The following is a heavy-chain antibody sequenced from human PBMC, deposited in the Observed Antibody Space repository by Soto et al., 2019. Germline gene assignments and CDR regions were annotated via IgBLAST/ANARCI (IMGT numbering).Heavy chain of an antibody. V-gene: IGHV6-1*01. CDR2: TYYRSKWYN. Sequence: SQTLSLTCAISGDSVSCNSAAWNWIRQSPSRGLEWLGRTYYRSKWYNDYAVSVKSRITINPDTSKNQFSLQLNSVTPEDTAVYYCARLTGFFPPYYYYMDVWGKGTTVTVSS. CDR3: ARLTGFFPPYYYYMDV. D-gene: IGHD3-3*01. J-gene: IGHJ6*03. CDR1: GDSVSCNSAA.